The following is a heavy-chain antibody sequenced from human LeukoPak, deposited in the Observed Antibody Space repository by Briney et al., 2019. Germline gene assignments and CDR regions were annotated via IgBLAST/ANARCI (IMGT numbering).Heavy chain of an antibody. Sequence: SQTLSLTCAISGDSVSTNSAAWNWIRQSLSRGLEWLGRTYYRSKWYNDYAVSVRSRITINPDTSKNQSSLQLKSVTPEDTAVYYCTRGDARLYYYGMDVWGQGTTVTVSS. V-gene: IGHV6-1*01. CDR2: TYYRSKWYN. CDR3: TRGDARLYYYGMDV. CDR1: GDSVSTNSAA. J-gene: IGHJ6*02.